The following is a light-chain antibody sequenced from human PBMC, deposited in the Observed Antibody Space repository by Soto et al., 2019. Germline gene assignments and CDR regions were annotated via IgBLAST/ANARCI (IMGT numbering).Light chain of an antibody. Sequence: ALRMTQSPSSFSASTRDRVTITCRASQGISSYLAWYQQKPGKAPKLLIYAASTLQSGVPSRFSGSGSGTDFTLTISCLQSEDFATYYCQQYYSYPLTFGGGTKVEIK. CDR3: QQYYSYPLT. CDR1: QGISSY. CDR2: AAS. J-gene: IGKJ4*01. V-gene: IGKV1-8*01.